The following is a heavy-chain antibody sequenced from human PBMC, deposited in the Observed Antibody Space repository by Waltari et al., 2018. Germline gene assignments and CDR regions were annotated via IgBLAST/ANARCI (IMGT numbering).Heavy chain of an antibody. Sequence: EAQLVESGGGLVQPGGSLRLACAASGFTFSDYDMDRVRQAPEKGLEWVGRTRNKARSYTTEYAASVKGRFTISRDDSKNSLYLHMNSLKMEDTAVYYCARDLDGDSNFDYWGQGTLVTVSS. CDR1: GFTFSDYD. CDR2: TRNKARSYTT. D-gene: IGHD4-17*01. J-gene: IGHJ4*02. CDR3: ARDLDGDSNFDY. V-gene: IGHV3-72*01.